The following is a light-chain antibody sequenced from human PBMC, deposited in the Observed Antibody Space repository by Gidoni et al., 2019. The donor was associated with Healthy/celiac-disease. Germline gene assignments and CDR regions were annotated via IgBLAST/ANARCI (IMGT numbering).Light chain of an antibody. CDR2: AAS. J-gene: IGKJ2*03. V-gene: IGKV1-39*01. CDR1: QSSSSY. CDR3: QQSYSTPYS. Sequence: SQMTQSPSSLSASVGDRVTITCRASQSSSSYLNWDQQKPGPAPKLLIYAASSLQSGVPSRFSGSGSGTDFTLTSSSLQPEDFATYYCQQSYSTPYSFGRGTKLEIK.